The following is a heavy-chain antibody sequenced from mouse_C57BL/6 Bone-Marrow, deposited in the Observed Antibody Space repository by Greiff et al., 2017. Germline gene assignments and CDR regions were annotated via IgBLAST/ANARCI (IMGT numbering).Heavy chain of an antibody. D-gene: IGHD3-2*02. CDR1: GYTFTEYT. CDR3: ARHEETAQATRAWFAY. V-gene: IGHV1-62-2*01. Sequence: VQLQQSGAELVKPGASVKLSCKASGYTFTEYTIHWVKQRSGQGLEWIGWFYPGSGSIKYNEKFKDKATLTADKSSSTVYMELSRVTSEDSAVYFCARHEETAQATRAWFAYWGQGTLVTVSA. J-gene: IGHJ3*01. CDR2: FYPGSGSI.